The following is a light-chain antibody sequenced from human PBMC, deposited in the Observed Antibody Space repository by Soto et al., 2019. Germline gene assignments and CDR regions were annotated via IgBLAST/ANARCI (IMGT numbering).Light chain of an antibody. J-gene: IGKJ4*01. CDR2: DAS. CDR1: QSVSGW. Sequence: DIQMTQSPSTLSASVGDTVTVTCRASQSVSGWLAWYQQKPGEAPKLLIYDASNLEAGVPSRFRGSGSGTDFTFTISSLQPEDIATYYCQQYDNLPLTFGGGTKVDIK. V-gene: IGKV1-33*01. CDR3: QQYDNLPLT.